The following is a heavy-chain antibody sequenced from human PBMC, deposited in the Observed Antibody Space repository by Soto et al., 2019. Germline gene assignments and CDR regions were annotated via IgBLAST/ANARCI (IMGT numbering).Heavy chain of an antibody. Sequence: QVQLQESGPGLVKPSQTLSLTCTVSGGSISSGGYYWSWIRQHPGKGLEWIGYIYYSGSTYYNPSLKSRVTISVDTSKNQFSLKLSSMTAADTAVYYCARDCSGGSCYPNYYYGMDVWGQGTTVTVSS. CDR3: ARDCSGGSCYPNYYYGMDV. CDR2: IYYSGST. J-gene: IGHJ6*02. D-gene: IGHD2-15*01. V-gene: IGHV4-31*03. CDR1: GGSISSGGYY.